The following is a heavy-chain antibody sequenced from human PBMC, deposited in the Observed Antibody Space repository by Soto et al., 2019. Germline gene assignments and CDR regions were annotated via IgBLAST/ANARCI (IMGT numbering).Heavy chain of an antibody. Sequence: QVQLQESGPGLVKPSETLSLTCTVSGCSISSYYWSWIRQPPGKGLEWIGYIYYSGSTNYNPSLKGRVPLSLDTSKNHFPLKLNSMTAADTAVYYCARNEFGSGRTYFDYWGQGMLVTVAS. V-gene: IGHV4-59*08. CDR1: GCSISSYY. J-gene: IGHJ4*02. D-gene: IGHD3-10*01. CDR2: IYYSGST. CDR3: ARNEFGSGRTYFDY.